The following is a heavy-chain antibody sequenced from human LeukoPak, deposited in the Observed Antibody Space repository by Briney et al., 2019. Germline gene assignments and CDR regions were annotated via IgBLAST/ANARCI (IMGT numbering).Heavy chain of an antibody. J-gene: IGHJ4*02. CDR1: GYSISSDYY. CDR2: IYHSGNT. Sequence: PSETLSLTCTVSGYSISSDYYWGWIRQPPGKGLEWIGSIYHSGNTNYNPSLKSRVTISVNTSKNHFSLKLSSVTAADTAVYYCARLYGSGSFRGFSWGQGTLVTVSS. D-gene: IGHD3-10*01. CDR3: ARLYGSGSFRGFS. V-gene: IGHV4-38-2*02.